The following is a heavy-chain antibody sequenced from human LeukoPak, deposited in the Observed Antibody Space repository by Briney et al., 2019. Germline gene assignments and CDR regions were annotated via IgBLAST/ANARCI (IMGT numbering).Heavy chain of an antibody. CDR2: IYTSGST. CDR1: GGSISSGTYF. J-gene: IGHJ5*02. CDR3: ARSVWRVRAKRGWFDP. D-gene: IGHD3-10*01. Sequence: SETLSLTCTVSGGSISSGTYFWTWTRQPAGKGLEWIGRIYTSGSTNYNPSLKSRVTISVDTSKNQFSLKLSSVTAADTAVYYCARSVWRVRAKRGWFDPWGQGTLVTVSS. V-gene: IGHV4-61*02.